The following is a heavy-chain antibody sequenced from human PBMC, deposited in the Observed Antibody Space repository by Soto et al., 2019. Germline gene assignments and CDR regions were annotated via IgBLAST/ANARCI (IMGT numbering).Heavy chain of an antibody. J-gene: IGHJ4*02. D-gene: IGHD6-19*01. CDR1: GFTFSNAW. CDR2: IKSKTDGGTT. V-gene: IGHV3-15*01. Sequence: EVQLVESGGGLVKPGGSLRLSCTASGFTFSNAWMSWVRQAPGKGLEWVGRIKSKTDGGTTDYAAPVKGRFTISRDDSKNTLYLQMNSLKTEDTAVYYCTTDFTDQFIAVAGDYWGQGTLVTVSS. CDR3: TTDFTDQFIAVAGDY.